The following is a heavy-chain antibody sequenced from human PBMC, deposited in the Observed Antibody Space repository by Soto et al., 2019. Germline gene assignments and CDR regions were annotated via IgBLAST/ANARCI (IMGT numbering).Heavy chain of an antibody. CDR2: LYYSGSA. Sequence: SETLSLTCTVSAASSGRSSYFWGWIRQPPGKGLEWIGSLYYSGSAYYNPSLYSRVTISADTSKNLLSLKLRSVTAADTAVYYCARRDRGGNGGKSFPFWGQGTLVTVSP. V-gene: IGHV4-39*01. CDR3: ARRDRGGNGGKSFPF. D-gene: IGHD5-12*01. J-gene: IGHJ4*02. CDR1: AASSGRSSYF.